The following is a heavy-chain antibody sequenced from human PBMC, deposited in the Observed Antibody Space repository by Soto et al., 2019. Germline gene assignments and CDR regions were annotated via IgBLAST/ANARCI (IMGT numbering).Heavy chain of an antibody. D-gene: IGHD2-2*01. J-gene: IGHJ4*02. CDR3: ASLGYCSSTSCYAAGY. CDR2: IIPILGIA. CDR1: GGTFSSYT. V-gene: IGHV1-69*02. Sequence: SVKVSCKASGGTFSSYTTSWVRQAPGQGLEWMGRIIPILGIANYAQKFQGRVTITADKSTSTAYMELSSLRSEDTAVYYCASLGYCSSTSCYAAGYWGQGTLVTVSS.